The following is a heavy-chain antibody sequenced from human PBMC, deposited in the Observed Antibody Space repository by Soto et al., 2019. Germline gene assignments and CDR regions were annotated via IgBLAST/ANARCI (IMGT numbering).Heavy chain of an antibody. CDR1: RSDFTSYS. D-gene: IGHD2-15*01. CDR2: IYPGDSDT. J-gene: IGHJ6*02. Sequence: GVPLTDYCKGCRSDFTSYSIVWVCNIPEKDLEWLGIIYPGDSDTRYSPSFQGQLTISAAKSISTAYLQWRSLKASDTAMYYCARSLIAAFNAQEYSGMYACSQGTAVTVS. CDR3: ARSLIAAFNAQEYSGMYA. V-gene: IGHV5-51*01.